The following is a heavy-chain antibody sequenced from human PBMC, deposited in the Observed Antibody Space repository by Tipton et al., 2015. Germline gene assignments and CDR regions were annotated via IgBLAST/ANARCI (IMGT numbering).Heavy chain of an antibody. CDR1: GFTFSSYS. CDR2: ISSSSSYI. D-gene: IGHD3-10*01. J-gene: IGHJ3*02. Sequence: GSLRLSCAASGFTFSSYSMTWVRQAPGKGLEWVSSISSSSSYIYYADSVKGRFTISRDNAKNSLYLQMNSLRAEDTAVYYCARYWGVTQNAFDIWGQGTMVTVSS. CDR3: ARYWGVTQNAFDI. V-gene: IGHV3-21*01.